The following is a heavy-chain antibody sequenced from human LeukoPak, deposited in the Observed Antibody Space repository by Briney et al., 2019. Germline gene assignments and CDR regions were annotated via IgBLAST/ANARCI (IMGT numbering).Heavy chain of an antibody. D-gene: IGHD2-15*01. CDR2: IIPIFGTA. Sequence: ASVKVSCKASGGTFSSYAISWVRQAPGQGLEWMGGIIPIFGTANYAQKFQGRVTITTDESTSTAYMELSSLRSEDTAVYYCARDRLRYCSGGSCFNSLDYWGQETLVTVSS. CDR1: GGTFSSYA. CDR3: ARDRLRYCSGGSCFNSLDY. V-gene: IGHV1-69*05. J-gene: IGHJ4*02.